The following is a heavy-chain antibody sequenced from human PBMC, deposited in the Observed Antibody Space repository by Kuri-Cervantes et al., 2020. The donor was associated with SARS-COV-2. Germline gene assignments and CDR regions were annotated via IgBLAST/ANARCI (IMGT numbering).Heavy chain of an antibody. V-gene: IGHV3-7*01. CDR2: IKPEGGEK. D-gene: IGHD3-10*01. CDR1: GFTFRSCW. J-gene: IGHJ4*02. Sequence: GGSLRLSCAASGFTFRSCWMSWVRQAPGKGLEWVAAIKPEGGEKHYVDSVRGRFTTSRDDAKNSLYLQMNSLRAEDTAVYYCASLDHGLGSYYHTFPHDYWGLGTQVTVSS. CDR3: ASLDHGLGSYYHTFPHDY.